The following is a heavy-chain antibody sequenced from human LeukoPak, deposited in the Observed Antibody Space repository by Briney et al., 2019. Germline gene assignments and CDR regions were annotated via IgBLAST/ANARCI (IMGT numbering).Heavy chain of an antibody. V-gene: IGHV1-8*01. Sequence: GASVKVSCKASGYTFTSYGINWVRQATGQGLEWMGWMNPNSSNTGYAQKFQGRVTMTRNTSIGTAYMELSSLRFEDTAVYYCARDGLNTVTKLDYWGQGTLVTVSS. D-gene: IGHD4-17*01. J-gene: IGHJ4*02. CDR1: GYTFTSYG. CDR3: ARDGLNTVTKLDY. CDR2: MNPNSSNT.